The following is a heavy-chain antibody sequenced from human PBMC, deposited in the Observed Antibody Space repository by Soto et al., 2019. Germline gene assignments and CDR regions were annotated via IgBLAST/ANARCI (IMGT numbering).Heavy chain of an antibody. J-gene: IGHJ6*02. CDR2: TYYSSKWYN. Sequence: SQTLSLTCAISGDSVSNNSASWNWIRQSPSRGLEWLGRTYYSSKWYNDYASSETSRITINPDTSKNQFSLQLNSVTPEDTAVYYCARGGTIFGVVITDYYYYGMDVWGQGTTVTVSS. CDR3: ARGGTIFGVVITDYYYYGMDV. V-gene: IGHV6-1*01. CDR1: GDSVSNNSAS. D-gene: IGHD3-3*01.